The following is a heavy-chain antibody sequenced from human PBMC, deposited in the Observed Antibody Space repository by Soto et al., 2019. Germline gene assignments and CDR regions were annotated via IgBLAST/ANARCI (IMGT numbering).Heavy chain of an antibody. CDR1: GFNFNTYT. D-gene: IGHD3-9*01. V-gene: IGHV3-23*01. CDR2: VTPTGAT. J-gene: IGHJ4*01. CDR3: ARYIVTGTPPDH. Sequence: GGSLRLSCAAAGFNFNTYTMTWACQAPGMGLEWVSSVTPTGATYYTDSVKGRFIISRDDARNTVNLQMDSLRTEDTAIYYCARYIVTGTPPDHWGHGTLVTV.